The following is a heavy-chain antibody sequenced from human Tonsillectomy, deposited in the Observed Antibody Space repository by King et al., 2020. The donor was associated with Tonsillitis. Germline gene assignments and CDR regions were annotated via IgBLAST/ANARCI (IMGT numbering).Heavy chain of an antibody. CDR3: ASGALWFGELSQFDY. J-gene: IGHJ4*02. D-gene: IGHD3-10*01. CDR1: GFTFDDYA. Sequence: QLVQSGGGLAQPGRSLRLSCAASGFTFDDYAMHWVRQAPGKGLEWVSSISWNSDNIVYADSVKGRFTISRDNAKNSLYLQMNSLRAEDTALYYCASGALWFGELSQFDYWGQGTLVTVSS. CDR2: ISWNSDNI. V-gene: IGHV3-9*01.